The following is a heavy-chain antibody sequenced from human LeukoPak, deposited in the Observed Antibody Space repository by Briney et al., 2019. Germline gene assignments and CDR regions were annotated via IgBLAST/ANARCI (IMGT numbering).Heavy chain of an antibody. V-gene: IGHV5-51*01. D-gene: IGHD2-15*01. Sequence: GESLKISCKGSGYSFTSYWIGWVRRMPGKGLELMGIIYPGDSDTRYSPSFEGQVTISADKSISTAYLQWSSLKASDTAMYYCASRGCSGGSCYWFDPWGQGTLVTVSS. CDR3: ASRGCSGGSCYWFDP. CDR2: IYPGDSDT. J-gene: IGHJ5*02. CDR1: GYSFTSYW.